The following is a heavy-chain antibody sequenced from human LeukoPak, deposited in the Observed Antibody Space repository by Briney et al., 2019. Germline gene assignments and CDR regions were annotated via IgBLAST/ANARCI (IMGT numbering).Heavy chain of an antibody. CDR2: ISWNSGSI. CDR3: AKDIISIAVAGPGFDY. V-gene: IGHV3-9*01. D-gene: IGHD6-19*01. CDR1: GFTFDDYA. J-gene: IGHJ4*02. Sequence: GRSLRLSCAASGFTFDDYAMHWVRQAPGKGLEWVSGISWNSGSIGYADSVKGRFTISRDNAKNSLYLQMNSLRAEDTALYYCAKDIISIAVAGPGFDYWGQGTLVTVSS.